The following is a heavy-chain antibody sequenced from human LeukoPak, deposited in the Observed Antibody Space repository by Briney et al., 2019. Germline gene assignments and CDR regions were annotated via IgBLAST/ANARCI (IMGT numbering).Heavy chain of an antibody. D-gene: IGHD6-19*01. V-gene: IGHV3-30*18. CDR2: IAHDGGSQ. Sequence: GGSLRLSCVVSGFTISTHGMRWVRQAPGKGLDWVAMIAHDGGSQYYGDSVKGRFTISRDNSKNTVYLQMNSLRAEDTAVYHCAKDWGSSGWYNYFDPWGQGTLVTVSS. CDR1: GFTISTHG. CDR3: AKDWGSSGWYNYFDP. J-gene: IGHJ5*02.